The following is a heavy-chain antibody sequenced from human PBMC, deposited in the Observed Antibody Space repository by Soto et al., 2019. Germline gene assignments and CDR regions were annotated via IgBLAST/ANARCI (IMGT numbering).Heavy chain of an antibody. J-gene: IGHJ3*01. CDR1: GFSFSTSGVG. V-gene: IGHV2-5*01. CDR3: ARGLATLPVVSFDV. D-gene: IGHD1-1*01. CDR2: IYWSGDE. Sequence: SGPTLVNPTQTLTLTCSFSGFSFSTSGVGVGWVRQPPGKALEWLALIYWSGDEHYRPSLKSRLTITKATSKNQVVLIMTDMDPVDTATYYCARGLATLPVVSFDVWGQGTTVTVSS.